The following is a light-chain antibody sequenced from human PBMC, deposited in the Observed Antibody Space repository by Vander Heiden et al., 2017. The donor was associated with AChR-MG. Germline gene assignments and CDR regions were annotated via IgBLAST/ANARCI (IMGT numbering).Light chain of an antibody. Sequence: QSVLTQPPSVSGAPGQRVTISCTGSRSNIGAGYAVHWYQQFPGTAPKLLINANTNRPSGVPDRFSGSKSGTSASLAITDLQAEDEADYYCQSYDNSLSGSGVFGGGTKLTVL. CDR2: ANT. V-gene: IGLV1-40*01. J-gene: IGLJ2*01. CDR1: RSNIGAGYA. CDR3: QSYDNSLSGSGV.